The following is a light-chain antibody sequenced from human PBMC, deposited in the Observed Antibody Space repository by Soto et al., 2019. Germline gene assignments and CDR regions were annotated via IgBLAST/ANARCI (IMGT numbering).Light chain of an antibody. V-gene: IGLV2-23*01. CDR1: SSDVGSYNL. CDR3: CLYAGSSTWV. Sequence: QSVLTQPASVSGSPGQSITISCTGTSSDVGSYNLVSWYQQHPGKAPKLMIYEGSKRPSGVSNRFSGSKSGNTASLTISGLQAEDEADYYCCLYAGSSTWVFGGGTKLTVL. J-gene: IGLJ3*02. CDR2: EGS.